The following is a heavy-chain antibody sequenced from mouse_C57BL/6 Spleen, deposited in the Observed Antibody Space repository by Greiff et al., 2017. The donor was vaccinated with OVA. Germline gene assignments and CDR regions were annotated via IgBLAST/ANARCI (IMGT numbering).Heavy chain of an antibody. CDR2: ISYDGSN. CDR3: AREGGGLRRTGYWYFDV. D-gene: IGHD2-2*01. J-gene: IGHJ1*03. V-gene: IGHV3-6*01. Sequence: EVKLMESGPGLVKPSQSLSLTCSVTGYSITSGYYWNWIRQFPGNKLEWLGYISYDGSNNYNPSLKNRISIPRDPSKNPFFLTLNSVTTEDADTEVCAREGGGLRRTGYWYFDVWGTGTTVTVSS. CDR1: GYSITSGYY.